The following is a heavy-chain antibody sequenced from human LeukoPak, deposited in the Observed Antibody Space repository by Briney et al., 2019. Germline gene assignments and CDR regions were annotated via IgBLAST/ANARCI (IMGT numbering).Heavy chain of an antibody. Sequence: PGGSLRLSCAASGFAVSNSYMSWVRQAPGKGLEWVSVIYSGGSTYYADSVKGRFTISRDNSKNTLYLQMNSLRAEDTAVYYCAKGDITMIPDWGQGTLVTVSS. V-gene: IGHV3-53*01. D-gene: IGHD3-22*01. CDR3: AKGDITMIPD. CDR1: GFAVSNSY. J-gene: IGHJ4*02. CDR2: IYSGGST.